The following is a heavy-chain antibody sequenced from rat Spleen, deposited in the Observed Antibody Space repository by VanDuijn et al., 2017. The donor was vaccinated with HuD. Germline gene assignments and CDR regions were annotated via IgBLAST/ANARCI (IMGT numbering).Heavy chain of an antibody. CDR1: GFTFSNYD. CDR2: ISYDGSTP. V-gene: IGHV5-7*01. CDR3: TRGYYFDY. J-gene: IGHJ2*01. Sequence: EVQLVESGGGLVQPGRSMKLSCAASGFTFSNYDMVWVRQAPTKGLKWVASISYDGSTPYYRDSVKGRFTISRDNAKSTLYLQMDSLRSEDTATYYCTRGYYFDYWGQGVVVTVSS.